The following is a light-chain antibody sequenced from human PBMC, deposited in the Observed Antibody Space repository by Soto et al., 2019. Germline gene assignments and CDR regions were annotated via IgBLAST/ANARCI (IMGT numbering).Light chain of an antibody. J-gene: IGLJ2*01. Sequence: QSALTQPASVSGSPGQSITISCTGTSSDIGDYDYVSWYQQHPGKAPKLLIYDVTNRPSGVSNRFSGSKSGNTASLTIFGLQAEDEADYYCSSYTSSSTLVFGGGTKLTVL. V-gene: IGLV2-14*01. CDR2: DVT. CDR3: SSYTSSSTLV. CDR1: SSDIGDYDY.